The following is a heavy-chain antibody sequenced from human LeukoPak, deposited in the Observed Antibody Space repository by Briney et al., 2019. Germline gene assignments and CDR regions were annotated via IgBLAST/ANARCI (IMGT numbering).Heavy chain of an antibody. V-gene: IGHV4-38-2*02. CDR3: ARDDYSNYGHY. CDR1: GYSIVSGYH. Sequence: PSQTLSLTCSVSGYSIVSGYHWAWIRQRPGKGLEWIGSIYYGGTNYNPSLRGRVTILMDTSKNQFSLELSSVTAADTALHFCARDDYSNYGHYWGQGKLVTVSS. J-gene: IGHJ4*02. CDR2: IYYGGT. D-gene: IGHD4-11*01.